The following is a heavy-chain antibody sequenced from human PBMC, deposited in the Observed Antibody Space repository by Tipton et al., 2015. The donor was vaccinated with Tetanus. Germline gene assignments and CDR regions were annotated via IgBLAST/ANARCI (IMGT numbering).Heavy chain of an antibody. Sequence: RSLRLSCAASGFKFDDYAMHWVRQAPGKGLEWVSGINWNSGAIGYSDSVKGRFAISRDNAKNSLYLQMNSLRAEDTARYYCARPRPSGNYYYGMDVWGQGTTVTVSS. CDR2: INWNSGAI. J-gene: IGHJ6*02. CDR1: GFKFDDYA. D-gene: IGHD1-26*01. V-gene: IGHV3-9*01. CDR3: ARPRPSGNYYYGMDV.